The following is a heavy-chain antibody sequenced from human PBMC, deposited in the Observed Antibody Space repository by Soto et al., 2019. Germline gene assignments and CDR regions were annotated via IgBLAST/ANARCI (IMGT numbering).Heavy chain of an antibody. CDR3: AKLWSKGSSWYPYYYGMDV. V-gene: IGHV3-9*01. CDR2: ISWNSGSI. CDR1: GFTFDDYA. D-gene: IGHD6-13*01. Sequence: EVQLVESGGGLVQPGRSLRLSCAASGFTFDDYAMHWVRQAPGKGLEWVSGISWNSGSIGYADSVKGRFTISRDNAKNSLYLQMNSLRAEDTALYYCAKLWSKGSSWYPYYYGMDVWGQGTTVTVSS. J-gene: IGHJ6*02.